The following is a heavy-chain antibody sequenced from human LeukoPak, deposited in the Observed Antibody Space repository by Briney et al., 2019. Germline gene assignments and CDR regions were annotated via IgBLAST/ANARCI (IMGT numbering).Heavy chain of an antibody. D-gene: IGHD3-22*01. V-gene: IGHV3-23*01. CDR3: AKMQNYYDSSGYELDY. CDR1: GFTFSSYA. CDR2: ISGSGGST. J-gene: IGHJ4*02. Sequence: GGSLRPSCAASGFTFSSYAMSWVRQAPGKGLEWVSAISGSGGSTYYADSVKGRFTISRDNSKNTLYLQMNSLRAEDTAVYYCAKMQNYYDSSGYELDYWGQGTLVTVSS.